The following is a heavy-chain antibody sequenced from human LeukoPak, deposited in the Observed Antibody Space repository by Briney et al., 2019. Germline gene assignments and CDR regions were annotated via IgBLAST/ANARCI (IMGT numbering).Heavy chain of an antibody. CDR3: ARHFPSAVVPAAAVDY. J-gene: IGHJ4*02. Sequence: PGESLKISCKGSGYSFTSYWIGWVRQMPGKGLEWMGIIYPGDSDTRYSPSFQGQVTISADKSISTAYLQWSSLKASDTAMYYCARHFPSAVVPAAAVDYWGQGTLVTVSS. CDR1: GYSFTSYW. CDR2: IYPGDSDT. V-gene: IGHV5-51*01. D-gene: IGHD2-2*01.